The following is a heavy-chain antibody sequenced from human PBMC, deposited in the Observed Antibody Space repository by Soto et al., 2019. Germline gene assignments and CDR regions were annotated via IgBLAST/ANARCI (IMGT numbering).Heavy chain of an antibody. CDR1: GGTFSSYA. V-gene: IGHV1-69*01. CDR3: ASQSANEDTFDY. J-gene: IGHJ4*02. CDR2: IIPIFGTA. Sequence: KVSCKASGGTFSSYAISWVRQAPGQGLEWMGGIIPIFGTANYAQKFQGRVTITADESTSTAYMELSSLRSEDTAVYYCASQSANEDTFDYWGQGTLVTVSS. D-gene: IGHD2-15*01.